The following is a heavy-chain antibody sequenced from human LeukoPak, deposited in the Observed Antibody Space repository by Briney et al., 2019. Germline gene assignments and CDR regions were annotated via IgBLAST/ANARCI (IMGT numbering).Heavy chain of an antibody. D-gene: IGHD3-22*01. CDR2: INSDGSST. Sequence: GGSLRLSCAASGFTFSSYWMHWVRQAPGKGLVWVSRINSDGSSTSYADSVKGRYTISRDNAKNTLYLQMNSLRAEDTAVYYCAHYDSSAYHAFDIWGQGTMVTVSS. CDR1: GFTFSSYW. J-gene: IGHJ3*02. V-gene: IGHV3-74*01. CDR3: AHYDSSAYHAFDI.